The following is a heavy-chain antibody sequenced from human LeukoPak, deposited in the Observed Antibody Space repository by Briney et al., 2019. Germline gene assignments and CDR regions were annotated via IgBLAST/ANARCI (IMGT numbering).Heavy chain of an antibody. V-gene: IGHV1-69*04. CDR3: ARANCSGGSCYSREYFDY. CDR2: IIPILGIA. CDR1: GGTFSSYA. Sequence: GASEKVSCKASGGTFSSYAISWVRQAPGQGLEWMGRIIPILGIANYAQKFQGRVTITADKSTSTAYMELSSLRSEDTAVYYCARANCSGGSCYSREYFDYWGQGTLVTVSS. D-gene: IGHD2-15*01. J-gene: IGHJ4*02.